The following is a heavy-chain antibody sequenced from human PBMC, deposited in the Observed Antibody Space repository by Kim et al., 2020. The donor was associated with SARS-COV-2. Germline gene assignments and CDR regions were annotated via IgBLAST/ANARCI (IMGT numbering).Heavy chain of an antibody. CDR3: AKDWYSGSLGGFDY. D-gene: IGHD1-26*01. J-gene: IGHJ4*02. V-gene: IGHV3-9*01. Sequence: ADSGRGRFTISRDNVKKSLYLRMNSLRTEDTALYYCAKDWYSGSLGGFDYWGQGTLVTVSS.